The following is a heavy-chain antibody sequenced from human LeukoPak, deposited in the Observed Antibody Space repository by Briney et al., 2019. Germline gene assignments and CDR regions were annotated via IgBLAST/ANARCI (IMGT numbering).Heavy chain of an antibody. V-gene: IGHV3-73*01. Sequence: GGSLRLSCAASGVTFSGSAMHWVRQASGEGLEWVGRIRSKANSYATAYAASVKGRFTISRDDSKNTAYLQMNSLKTEDTAVYYCTRQDGVFQFDYWGQGTLVTVSS. J-gene: IGHJ4*02. CDR1: GVTFSGSA. CDR2: IRSKANSYAT. D-gene: IGHD3-16*01. CDR3: TRQDGVFQFDY.